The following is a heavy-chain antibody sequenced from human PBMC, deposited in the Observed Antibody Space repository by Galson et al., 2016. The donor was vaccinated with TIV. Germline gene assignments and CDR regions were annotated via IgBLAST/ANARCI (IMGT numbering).Heavy chain of an antibody. Sequence: SVKVSCKVSRYTLNALSIHWVRQAPGKGLEWMGGLDPEEAETFYAHMFQGRVTMTEDTSTDTAYMELINLRSEDTAVYYCVTADTSKSFYYYYYGMDVWGQGTTVTVSS. CDR1: RYTLNALS. J-gene: IGHJ6*02. CDR2: LDPEEAET. V-gene: IGHV1-24*01. D-gene: IGHD2-2*01. CDR3: VTADTSKSFYYYYYGMDV.